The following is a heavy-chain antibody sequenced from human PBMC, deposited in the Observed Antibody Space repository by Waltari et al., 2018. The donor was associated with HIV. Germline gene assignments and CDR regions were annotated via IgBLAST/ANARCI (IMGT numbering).Heavy chain of an antibody. Sequence: EAQLVESGGDFVKRGGSLNVSCVVSGFTLGNASTIWVRQAPGKGLGWVGRIKSKTDGGTTDYAASLKGRFTISRNDSENTVFLQMNSLKTEDTAVYYCTTDLSPKWLLFYWAWGQGTLVTVSS. CDR3: TTDLSPKWLLFYWA. CDR2: IKSKTDGGTT. D-gene: IGHD3-3*01. CDR1: GFTLGNAS. V-gene: IGHV3-15*01. J-gene: IGHJ5*02.